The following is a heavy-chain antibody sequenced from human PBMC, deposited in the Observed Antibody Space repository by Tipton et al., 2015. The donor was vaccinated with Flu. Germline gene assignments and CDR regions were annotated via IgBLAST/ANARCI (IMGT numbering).Heavy chain of an antibody. CDR1: GFTFSDYY. Sequence: SLRLSCAASGFTFSDYYMSWIRQLPGKGLEWVSHISSSSSTINYADSVKGRFTISRDNAKNSLYLQMNSLRAEDTAVYFCARRDFSNYVSEPKNWFDSWGQGTLVTVSS. V-gene: IGHV3-11*01. J-gene: IGHJ5*01. D-gene: IGHD4-11*01. CDR2: ISSSSSTI. CDR3: ARRDFSNYVSEPKNWFDS.